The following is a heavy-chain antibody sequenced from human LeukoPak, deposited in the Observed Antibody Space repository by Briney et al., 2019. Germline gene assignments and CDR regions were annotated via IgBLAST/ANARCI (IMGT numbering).Heavy chain of an antibody. D-gene: IGHD6-13*01. CDR1: GFTFSSYG. CDR2: ISYDGSSK. CDR3: ARDGYSSSWYPNWFDP. V-gene: IGHV3-30*03. J-gene: IGHJ5*02. Sequence: GGSLRLSCAASGFTFSSYGMHWVRQAPGKGLEWVAVISYDGSSKYYADSVKGRFTISRDNSKNTLYLQMNSLRAEDTAVYYCARDGYSSSWYPNWFDPWGQGTLVTVSS.